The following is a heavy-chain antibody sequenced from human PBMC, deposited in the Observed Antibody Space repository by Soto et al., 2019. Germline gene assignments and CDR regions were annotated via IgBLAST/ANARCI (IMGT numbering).Heavy chain of an antibody. J-gene: IGHJ4*02. Sequence: NPSETLSLTCTVSGGSVSSDTYYWSWIRQRPGKGLEWIGYIYYTGNTNYNPSLMSRVTMSLDTSKNQFSLKLRSATAADMAVYYCARGGPGPRYYWGQGTLVTVSS. CDR2: IYYTGNT. CDR1: GGSVSSDTYY. D-gene: IGHD3-16*01. V-gene: IGHV4-61*01. CDR3: ARGGPGPRYY.